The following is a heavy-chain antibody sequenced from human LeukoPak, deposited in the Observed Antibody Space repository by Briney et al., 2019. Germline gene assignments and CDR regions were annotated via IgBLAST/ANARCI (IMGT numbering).Heavy chain of an antibody. CDR1: GFDFSSYT. D-gene: IGHD4-11*01. CDR2: MSYNGRNE. J-gene: IGHJ4*02. CDR3: AKEGRPPRADDNSNNLFGDC. Sequence: GGSLRLSCVGSGFDFSSYTMNWVRQAPGKGLEWLTFMSYNGRNEFYADSVKGRFTVSRDNSKSTLYLQMNILRTEDTAFYYCAKEGRPPRADDNSNNLFGDCWGQGTLVTVSS. V-gene: IGHV3-30*04.